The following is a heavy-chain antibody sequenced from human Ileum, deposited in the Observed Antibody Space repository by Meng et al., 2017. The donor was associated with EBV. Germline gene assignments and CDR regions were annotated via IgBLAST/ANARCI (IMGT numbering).Heavy chain of an antibody. CDR1: GDFISSSHW. CDR2: MHPSGST. Sequence: AQGQASGPVLVKPSGTLSLSGAACGDFISSSHWWIWVRQPPGKGLEWIGEMHPSGSTYYNPSLKSRVTISLDTFNNQFFLRLTSLTAADTAVYYCAKANDYSLNSWGQGTLVTVSS. J-gene: IGHJ4*02. CDR3: AKANDYSLNS. D-gene: IGHD4-11*01. V-gene: IGHV4-4*02.